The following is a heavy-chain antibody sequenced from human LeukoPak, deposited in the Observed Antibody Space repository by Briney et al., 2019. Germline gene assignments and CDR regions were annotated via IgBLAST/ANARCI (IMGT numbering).Heavy chain of an antibody. CDR1: GYTFTNYY. CDR3: ARCEWLDGAGWFDP. J-gene: IGHJ5*02. CDR2: INPSGGST. V-gene: IGHV1-46*01. D-gene: IGHD6-19*01. Sequence: ASVKVSCKASGYTFTNYYMHWVRQAPGQGREWMGIINPSGGSTSYAQKFQGRVTMTRDTSTSTVYRELSSLRSEDTAVYYCARCEWLDGAGWFDPWGQGTLVSVSS.